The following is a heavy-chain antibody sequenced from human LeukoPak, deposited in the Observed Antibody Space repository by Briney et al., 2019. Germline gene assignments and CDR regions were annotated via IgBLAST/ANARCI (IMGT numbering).Heavy chain of an antibody. J-gene: IGHJ4*02. V-gene: IGHV1-2*02. CDR3: ARDPVRGLPSSTLFN. D-gene: IGHD6-13*01. CDR2: INPNSGGT. CDR1: GYTFTGYY. Sequence: PRASVKVSCKASGYTFTGYYMHWVRQAPGQGLEWMGWINPNSGGTNYAQKFQGRVTMTRDTSISTAYMELSRLRSDDTAVYYCARDPVRGLPSSTLFNWGQGTLVTVSS.